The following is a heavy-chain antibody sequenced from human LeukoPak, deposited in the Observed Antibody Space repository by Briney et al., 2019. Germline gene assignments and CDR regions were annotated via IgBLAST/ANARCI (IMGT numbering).Heavy chain of an antibody. CDR3: ARDSSRSDPYDSSDRDDAPDI. V-gene: IGHV4-39*07. CDR2: MYYSGST. J-gene: IGHJ3*02. CDR1: GDSISSNSYY. D-gene: IGHD3-22*01. Sequence: SETLSLTCTVSGDSISSNSYYWGWIRQPPGKGLEWIGSMYYSGSTYYNPSLKSRVTMSLDTSKNQFSLKLTSVTAADTATYYCARDSSRSDPYDSSDRDDAPDIWGQGTMVTISS.